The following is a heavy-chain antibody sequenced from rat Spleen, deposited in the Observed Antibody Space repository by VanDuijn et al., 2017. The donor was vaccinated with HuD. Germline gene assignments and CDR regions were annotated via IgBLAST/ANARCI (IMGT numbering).Heavy chain of an antibody. Sequence: EVQLVESGGGLVQPGRSMKLSCAASGFTFSSFPMAWVRQTPTKGLEWVATISTRGGSTYYRDSVKGRFTISRDNAKSILFLQMNSLRSEDTATYYCARQEDYGGYSRDYFGYWGQGVVVTVSS. D-gene: IGHD1-11*01. J-gene: IGHJ2*01. V-gene: IGHV5-46*01. CDR2: ISTRGGST. CDR1: GFTFSSFP. CDR3: ARQEDYGGYSRDYFGY.